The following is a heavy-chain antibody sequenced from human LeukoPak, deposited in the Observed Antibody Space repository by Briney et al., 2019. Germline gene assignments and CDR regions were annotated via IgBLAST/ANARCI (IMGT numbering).Heavy chain of an antibody. D-gene: IGHD2-8*01. Sequence: PGGSLRLSCAASGFTFSSYSMNWVRQAPGKGLEWVSYISSSSSTIYYADSVKGRFTISRDNAENSLYLQMNSLRAEDTAVYYCARALIGYYFDYWGQGTLVTVSS. CDR2: ISSSSSTI. V-gene: IGHV3-48*01. CDR3: ARALIGYYFDY. CDR1: GFTFSSYS. J-gene: IGHJ4*02.